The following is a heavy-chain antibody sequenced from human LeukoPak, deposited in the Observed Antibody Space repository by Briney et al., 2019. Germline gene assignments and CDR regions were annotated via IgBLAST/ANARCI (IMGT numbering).Heavy chain of an antibody. V-gene: IGHV1-3*01. CDR1: GYNFTSYA. D-gene: IGHD6-13*01. J-gene: IGHJ4*02. CDR2: INAGNGNT. CDR3: AREDSSSWYVGYFDY. Sequence: ASVKVSCKASGYNFTSYAMHWVRQAPGQRLEWMGWINAGNGNTKYSQKFQGRVTITRDTSASTAYMELSSLRSEDTAVYYCAREDSSSWYVGYFDYWGQGTLVTVSS.